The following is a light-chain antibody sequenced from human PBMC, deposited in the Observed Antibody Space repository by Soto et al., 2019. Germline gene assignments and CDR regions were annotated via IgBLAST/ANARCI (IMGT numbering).Light chain of an antibody. CDR3: QQYGSSPPIT. CDR2: GAS. Sequence: EIVLTQSPGTLSLSPGESATLSCRASQSVSSSYLAWYQQKPGQAPRFLIYGASSRATGIPDRFSGSGYGSVFTLSISSLVPEDFAVYYCQQYGSSPPITFGQGTRREIK. V-gene: IGKV3-20*01. J-gene: IGKJ5*01. CDR1: QSVSSSY.